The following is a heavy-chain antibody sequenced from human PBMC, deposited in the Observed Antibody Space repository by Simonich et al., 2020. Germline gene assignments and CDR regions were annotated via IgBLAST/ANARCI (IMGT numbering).Heavy chain of an antibody. CDR3: ARHYYGDYYFVY. V-gene: IGHV3-48*03. J-gene: IGHJ4*02. D-gene: IGHD4-17*01. CDR1: GFTFSSYE. Sequence: EVQLVESGGGLVQPGGSLRLSCAASGFTFSSYEMNWVGQAPGSGWVWVLYMRRCGCTIYYADSVKGRVTISRDNAKNSLYLQMNSLGAEDTAVYYCARHYYGDYYFVYWGQGTLVTVSS. CDR2: MRRCGCTI.